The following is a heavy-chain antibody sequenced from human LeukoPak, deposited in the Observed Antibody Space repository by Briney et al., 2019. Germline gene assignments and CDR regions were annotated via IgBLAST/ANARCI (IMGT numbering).Heavy chain of an antibody. Sequence: PSQTLSLTCTVSGGSISSGSYYWSWIRQPAGKGLEWIGRINTSGSTHYNPSLKSRVTISVDMSKNLFSLKLSSVTAADTAVYYCARDPPYYYDTMRGALGIWGQGTMVTVSS. V-gene: IGHV4-61*02. CDR1: GGSISSGSYY. D-gene: IGHD3-22*01. J-gene: IGHJ3*02. CDR3: ARDPPYYYDTMRGALGI. CDR2: INTSGST.